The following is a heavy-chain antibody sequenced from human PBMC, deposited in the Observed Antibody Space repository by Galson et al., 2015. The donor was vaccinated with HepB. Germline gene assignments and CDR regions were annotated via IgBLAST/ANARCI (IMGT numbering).Heavy chain of an antibody. CDR1: GSSFRTYR. V-gene: IGHV3-21*01. CDR2: ISSTSIYI. J-gene: IGHJ2*01. D-gene: IGHD5/OR15-5a*01. CDR3: AKSVLEGGHWYFDI. Sequence: SLRLSCAASGSSFRTYRMTWVRQAPGKGLDWVSCISSTSIYIAYTDSVKGRFTISRDNAKSSVYLQMNDLRAEDTAVYFCAKSVLEGGHWYFDIWGRGTLVTVSS.